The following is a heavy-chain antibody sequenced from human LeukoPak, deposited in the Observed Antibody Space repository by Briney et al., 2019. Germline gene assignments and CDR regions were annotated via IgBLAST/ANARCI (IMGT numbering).Heavy chain of an antibody. CDR2: IYSGGST. CDR1: GFPVSRNY. D-gene: IGHD5-18*01. Sequence: GGSLRLSCAGSGFPVSRNYMSWVRPAPGEGLGGVSVIYSGGSTYYADSVKGRFTISRDNSKNTLYLQMNSLRAEDTAVYYCARGRGGYSYGPTDYWGQGTLVTVSS. V-gene: IGHV3-53*01. CDR3: ARGRGGYSYGPTDY. J-gene: IGHJ4*02.